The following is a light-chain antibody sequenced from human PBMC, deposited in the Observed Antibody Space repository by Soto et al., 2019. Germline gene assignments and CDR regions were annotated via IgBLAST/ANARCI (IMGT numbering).Light chain of an antibody. CDR2: DVS. CDR3: CSYAGSYTHYV. V-gene: IGLV2-11*01. CDR1: SSDVGGCND. J-gene: IGLJ1*01. Sequence: QSALTQPRSVSGSPGQSITISCTGTSSDVGGCNDVSWYRQHPGKAPKLMIYDVSKRPSGVPDRFSGSKSGNTASLAISGLQAEDEADYYCCSYAGSYTHYVFGTGTKVTVL.